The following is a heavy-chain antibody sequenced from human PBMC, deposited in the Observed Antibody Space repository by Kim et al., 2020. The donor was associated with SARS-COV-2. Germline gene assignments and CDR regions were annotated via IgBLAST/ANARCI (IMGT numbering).Heavy chain of an antibody. Sequence: GGSLRLSCAASGFTFSSYSMNWVRQAPGKGLEWVSSISSSSSYIYYADSVKGRFTISRDNAKNSLYLQMNSLRAEDTAVYYCARDRLRVSYYYYGMDVWGQGTTVTVS. J-gene: IGHJ6*02. CDR1: GFTFSSYS. V-gene: IGHV3-21*01. CDR2: ISSSSSYI. CDR3: ARDRLRVSYYYYGMDV. D-gene: IGHD5-18*01.